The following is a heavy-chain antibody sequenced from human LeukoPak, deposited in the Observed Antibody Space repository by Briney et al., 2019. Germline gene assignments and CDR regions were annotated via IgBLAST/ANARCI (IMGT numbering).Heavy chain of an antibody. CDR3: ARRRNYYYYYYMDV. CDR2: ISAYNGNT. J-gene: IGHJ6*03. V-gene: IGHV1-18*01. CDR1: GYTFTSYG. Sequence: ASVKVSCKASGYTFTSYGISWVRQAPGQGLEWMGWISAYNGNTNYAQKLQGRVTMTTDTSTSTAYMELRSLRSDDTAVYYCARRRNYYYYYYMDVWGKGTTVTVSS.